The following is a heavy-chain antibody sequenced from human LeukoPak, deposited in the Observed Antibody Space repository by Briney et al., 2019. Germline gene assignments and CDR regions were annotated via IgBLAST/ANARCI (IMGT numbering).Heavy chain of an antibody. Sequence: PGGSLRLSCAASGFTFGPYTMNWVRQAPGKGLEWVSYISSSSDTIYYADSVKGRFTISRDNAKNSLYLQMNSLRAEDTAVYYCARKFRGDSSDAFDVWGQGTMVTVSS. CDR3: ARKFRGDSSDAFDV. D-gene: IGHD3-10*01. J-gene: IGHJ3*01. CDR1: GFTFGPYT. V-gene: IGHV3-48*04. CDR2: ISSSSDTI.